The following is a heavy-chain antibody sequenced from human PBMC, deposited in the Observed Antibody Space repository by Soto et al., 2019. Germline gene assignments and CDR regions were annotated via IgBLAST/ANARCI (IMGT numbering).Heavy chain of an antibody. Sequence: GASVKVSCKASGGTFSSYAISWVRQAPGQGLEWMGGIIPIFGTANYAQKFQGRVTITADESTSTAYMELSSLRSEDTAVYYCARESPYYGGNPLYYIGMDVWGQGTTVTVSS. CDR3: ARESPYYGGNPLYYIGMDV. V-gene: IGHV1-69*13. CDR2: IIPIFGTA. CDR1: GGTFSSYA. J-gene: IGHJ6*02. D-gene: IGHD4-17*01.